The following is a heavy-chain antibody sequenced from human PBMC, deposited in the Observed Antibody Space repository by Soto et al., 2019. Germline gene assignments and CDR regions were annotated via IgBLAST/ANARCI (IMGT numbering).Heavy chain of an antibody. Sequence: EVQLVESXXXXXXXXXXLRLSCAASGFTVSSHYINWVRQAPGKGLEWVSVIYSGGSTYYADSVKGRFTISRDNSKNTLYLQMNSLRAEDTAVYYCARTIDYWGQGTLVTVSS. V-gene: IGHV3-66*01. CDR1: GFTVSSHY. CDR2: IYSGGST. J-gene: IGHJ4*02. CDR3: ARTIDY.